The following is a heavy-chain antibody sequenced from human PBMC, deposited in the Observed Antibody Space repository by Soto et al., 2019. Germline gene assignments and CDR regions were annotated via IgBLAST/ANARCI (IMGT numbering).Heavy chain of an antibody. CDR3: ARHAGTTVAPDSLFGNPKFVFWAFDY. D-gene: IGHD4-17*01. Sequence: SETLSLTCAVYGGSFSGYYWSWIRQPPGKGLEWIGEINHSGSTYYNPSLKSRVTISVDTSRNQFSLMLSSVTAADTAVYYCARHAGTTVAPDSLFGNPKFVFWAFDYWGQGTLVTVSS. CDR1: GGSFSGYY. CDR2: INHSGST. J-gene: IGHJ4*02. V-gene: IGHV4-34*01.